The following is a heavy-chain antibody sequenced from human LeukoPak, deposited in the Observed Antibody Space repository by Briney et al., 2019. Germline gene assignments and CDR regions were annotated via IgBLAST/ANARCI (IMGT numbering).Heavy chain of an antibody. CDR1: GYTFTGYY. J-gene: IGHJ4*02. D-gene: IGHD2-15*01. V-gene: IGHV1-2*02. CDR2: INPKSGGT. CDR3: ARDPSAPEELLQYYFDY. Sequence: GAPVKVSCKASGYTFTGYYMHWVRQAPGQGLEWMGWINPKSGGTNYAQKFQGRVTMTRKTSISTAYMELRRLRSDDTAVYYCARDPSAPEELLQYYFDYWGQGTLVTVSS.